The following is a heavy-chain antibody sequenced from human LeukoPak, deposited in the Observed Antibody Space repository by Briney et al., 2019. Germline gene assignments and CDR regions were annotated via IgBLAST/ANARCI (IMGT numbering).Heavy chain of an antibody. D-gene: IGHD2-8*01. CDR2: IYYSGSI. CDR1: GGSITSYC. Sequence: PSETLSLTCTVSGGSITSYCWSWIRQPPGKGLEWIAYIYYSGSINYNPSLKSRVTISVDTSRNQFSLRLISVTAADTAVYYCARSNGAGFDFWGQGTLVTVSS. J-gene: IGHJ4*02. V-gene: IGHV4-59*01. CDR3: ARSNGAGFDF.